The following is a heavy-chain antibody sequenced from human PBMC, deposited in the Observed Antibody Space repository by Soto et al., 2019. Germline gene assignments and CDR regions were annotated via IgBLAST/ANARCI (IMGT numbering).Heavy chain of an antibody. D-gene: IGHD4-17*01. CDR1: GYTFTSYD. Sequence: ASVKVSCKASGYTFTSYDINWVRQATGQGLEWMGWMNPNSGNTGYAQKFQGRVTMTRNTSISTAYMELSSLRSEDTAVYYCARGRNPTVTTPVDVDYWGQGTLVTVSS. V-gene: IGHV1-8*01. CDR3: ARGRNPTVTTPVDVDY. J-gene: IGHJ4*02. CDR2: MNPNSGNT.